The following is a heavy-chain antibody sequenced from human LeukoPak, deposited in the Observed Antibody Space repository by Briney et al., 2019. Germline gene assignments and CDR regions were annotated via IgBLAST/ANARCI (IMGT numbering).Heavy chain of an antibody. D-gene: IGHD6-13*01. CDR2: ISYDGSNK. J-gene: IGHJ4*02. Sequence: GGSLRLSCAASGFTFSSYALHWVRQAPGKGLEWVAVISYDGSNKYYADSVKGRFTISRDNSKNTLYLQMNSLRAEDTAVYYCASEITAAGPFDYWGPGTLVTVSS. CDR1: GFTFSSYA. V-gene: IGHV3-30-3*01. CDR3: ASEITAAGPFDY.